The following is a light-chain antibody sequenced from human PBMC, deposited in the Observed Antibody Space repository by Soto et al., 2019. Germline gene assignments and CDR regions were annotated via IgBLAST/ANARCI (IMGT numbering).Light chain of an antibody. CDR3: SSHTSSNTRV. J-gene: IGLJ1*01. V-gene: IGLV2-14*01. CDR2: EVS. Sequence: QSALTQPASVSGSPGQSITISCTGTSSDVGGYNYVSWYQQHPGKAPKLMIYEVSNRPSGVSYRFSGSKSGNTASLTISGLQAEDEADYYCSSHTSSNTRVFGTGTNVTVL. CDR1: SSDVGGYNY.